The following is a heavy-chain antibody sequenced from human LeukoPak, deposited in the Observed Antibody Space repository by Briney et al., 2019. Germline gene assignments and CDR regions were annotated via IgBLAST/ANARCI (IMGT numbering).Heavy chain of an antibody. CDR1: GGSISSGDYY. CDR2: IYYSGST. J-gene: IGHJ4*02. V-gene: IGHV4-30-4*01. D-gene: IGHD3-10*01. Sequence: SETLSLTCTVSGGSISSGDYYWSWIRQPPGKGLEWIGYIYYSGSTYYNPSLKSRVTISVDTSKNQSSLKLSSVTAADTAVYYCARPAMVGRGVLHPIDYWGQGTLVTVSS. CDR3: ARPAMVGRGVLHPIDY.